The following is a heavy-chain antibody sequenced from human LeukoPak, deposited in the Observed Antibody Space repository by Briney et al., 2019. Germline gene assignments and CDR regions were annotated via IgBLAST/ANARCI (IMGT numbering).Heavy chain of an antibody. CDR3: ARGEVSGYCSNGICTSGAFDI. CDR2: INHSGST. V-gene: IGHV4-34*01. J-gene: IGHJ3*02. D-gene: IGHD2-8*01. Sequence: SETLSLTCAVYGGSFSGYYWSWIRQPPGKGLEWIGEINHSGSTNYNPSLKSRVTISLDTSKNQFSLNLNSVTAADTAVYYCARGEVSGYCSNGICTSGAFDIWGQGTTVTVSS. CDR1: GGSFSGYY.